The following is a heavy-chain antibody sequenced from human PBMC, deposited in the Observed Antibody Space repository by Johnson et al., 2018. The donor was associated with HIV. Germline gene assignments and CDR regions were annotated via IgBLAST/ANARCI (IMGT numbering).Heavy chain of an antibody. CDR3: AKEGVLRYFDWLSPASSDALDI. D-gene: IGHD3-9*01. CDR1: GFTFSNYA. Sequence: VQLVESGGALVQPGGSLRLSCAASGFTFSNYAMSWVRQAPGKGLEWVSAISGSGGNTYYADSVKGQFTIYRDNSKNTLYLQMNSLRAEDTAVYYCAKEGVLRYFDWLSPASSDALDIWGQGTMVTVSS. CDR2: ISGSGGNT. V-gene: IGHV3-23*04. J-gene: IGHJ3*02.